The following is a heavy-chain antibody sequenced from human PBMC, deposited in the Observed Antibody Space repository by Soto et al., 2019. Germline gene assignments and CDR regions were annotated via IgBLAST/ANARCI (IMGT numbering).Heavy chain of an antibody. Sequence: ASVKVSCKVSGYTLTELSMHWVRQAPGKGLEWMGGFDPEDGETIYAQKFQGRVTMTEDTSTDTAYMELSSLRSEDTAVYYCATSGFGEYYYYYGMDVWGQGTTVTVSS. CDR1: GYTLTELS. V-gene: IGHV1-24*01. J-gene: IGHJ6*02. D-gene: IGHD3-10*01. CDR3: ATSGFGEYYYYYGMDV. CDR2: FDPEDGET.